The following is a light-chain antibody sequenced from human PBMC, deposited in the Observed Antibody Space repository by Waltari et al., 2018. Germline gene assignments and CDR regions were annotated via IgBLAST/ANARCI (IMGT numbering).Light chain of an antibody. CDR3: CSHGGFDTFWV. CDR2: YVS. CDR1: TSDVGGYDF. V-gene: IGLV2-11*01. J-gene: IGLJ3*02. Sequence: QSALTQPRSVSGSPGQSVTISCPGPTSDVGGYDFVPWYQQHPGKAPKRIIYYVSQRPSGVPDRFSGSKSGNTASLTITGLRDDDEAEYFCCSHGGFDTFWVFGGGTKVIVL.